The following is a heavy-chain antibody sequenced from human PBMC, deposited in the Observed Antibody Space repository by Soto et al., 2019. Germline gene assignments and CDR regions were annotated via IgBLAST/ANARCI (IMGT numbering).Heavy chain of an antibody. D-gene: IGHD6-19*01. J-gene: IGHJ4*02. V-gene: IGHV1-2*02. CDR3: AKVISTIGSKQWLAQTKHQALDY. CDR1: GYNFNGYY. Sequence: QVNLVQSGAEVKKPGASVKVSCKASGYNFNGYYIHWVRQAPGQGLEWMGWMNPNTGGANYAQKFQGKVIMTTDTSISTAYLELRSRTSDDTAVYYCAKVISTIGSKQWLAQTKHQALDYWGQGTLVTVSS. CDR2: MNPNTGGA.